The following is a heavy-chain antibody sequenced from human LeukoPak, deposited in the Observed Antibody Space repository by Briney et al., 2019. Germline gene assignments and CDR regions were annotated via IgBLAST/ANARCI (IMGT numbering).Heavy chain of an antibody. V-gene: IGHV3-7*01. D-gene: IGHD4-17*01. Sequence: GGSLRLSCAASGFTFSSYWMSWVRQAPGKGLEWVANIKQDGSQKYYVDSVKGRFSISRDNAKNSLYLQMNSLRAEDTAVYYCARVVYGDYALDAFDIWGQGTMVTVSS. CDR3: ARVVYGDYALDAFDI. CDR2: IKQDGSQK. CDR1: GFTFSSYW. J-gene: IGHJ3*02.